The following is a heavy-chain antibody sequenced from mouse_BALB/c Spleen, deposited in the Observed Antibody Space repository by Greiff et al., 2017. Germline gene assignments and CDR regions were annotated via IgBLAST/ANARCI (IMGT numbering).Heavy chain of an antibody. Sequence: QVHVKQSGAELAKPGASVKMSCKASGYTFTSYWMHWVKQRPGQGLEWIGYINPSTGYTEYNQKFKDKATLTADKSSSTAYMQLSSLTSEDSAVYYCARWECPYYRYYGGYYYAMDYWGQGTSVTVSS. CDR1: GYTFTSYW. D-gene: IGHD2-14*01. CDR2: INPSTGYT. CDR3: ARWECPYYRYYGGYYYAMDY. J-gene: IGHJ4*01. V-gene: IGHV1-7*01.